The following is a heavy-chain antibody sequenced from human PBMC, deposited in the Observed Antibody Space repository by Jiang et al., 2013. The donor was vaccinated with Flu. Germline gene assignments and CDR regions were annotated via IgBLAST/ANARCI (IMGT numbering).Heavy chain of an antibody. J-gene: IGHJ4*02. Sequence: VQLVESGAEVKKPGESLKISCTGSGYSFTTYWIGWVRHMPGRGLEWMGIIYPGDSDTRYNPSLRGQVTISADYSLSTAYLHFSSLNDSDTAMYYCVRSPSRGVSYYFDYWGQGTLVTVSS. V-gene: IGHV5-51*01. CDR3: VRSPSRGVSYYFDY. CDR2: IYPGDSDT. CDR1: GYSFTTYW. D-gene: IGHD3-10*01.